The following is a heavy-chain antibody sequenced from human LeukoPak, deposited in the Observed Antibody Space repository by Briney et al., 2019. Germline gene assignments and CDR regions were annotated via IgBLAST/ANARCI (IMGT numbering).Heavy chain of an antibody. V-gene: IGHV3-48*03. Sequence: GGSLRLSCAASGFTFSSYEMNWVRQAPGKGLEWVSYISSSGSTIYYADSVKGRFTISRDNAKNSLYLQMNSLRAEDTAVYYCARVRGDYFDYWGQGTLVTVSS. J-gene: IGHJ4*02. D-gene: IGHD7-27*01. CDR2: ISSSGSTI. CDR1: GFTFSSYE. CDR3: ARVRGDYFDY.